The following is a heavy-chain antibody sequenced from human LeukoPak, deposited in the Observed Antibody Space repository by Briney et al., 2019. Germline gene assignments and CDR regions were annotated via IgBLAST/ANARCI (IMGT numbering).Heavy chain of an antibody. CDR1: GFTFSSYA. Sequence: PGGSLRLSCAASGFTFSSYAMSWVRQAPGKGLEWVSAISGSGGSTYYADSVKGRFTISRDNSENTLYLQMNSLRAEDTAVYYCAKGRMITFGGVIVTWGQGTLVTVSS. CDR3: AKGRMITFGGVIVT. D-gene: IGHD3-16*02. V-gene: IGHV3-23*01. J-gene: IGHJ5*02. CDR2: ISGSGGST.